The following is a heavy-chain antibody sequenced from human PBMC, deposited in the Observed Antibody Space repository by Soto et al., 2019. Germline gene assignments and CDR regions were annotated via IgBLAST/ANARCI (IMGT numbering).Heavy chain of an antibody. CDR1: GFTVSSNY. CDR3: ARGRYSSSWYDRGGMDV. Sequence: EVQLVESGGGLVQPGGSLRLSCAASGFTVSSNYMSWVRQAPGKRLEWVSVIYSGGSTYYADSVKGRFTISRDNSKNTLYLQMNSLRAEDTAVYYCARGRYSSSWYDRGGMDVWGQGTTVTVSS. V-gene: IGHV3-66*01. D-gene: IGHD6-13*01. J-gene: IGHJ6*02. CDR2: IYSGGST.